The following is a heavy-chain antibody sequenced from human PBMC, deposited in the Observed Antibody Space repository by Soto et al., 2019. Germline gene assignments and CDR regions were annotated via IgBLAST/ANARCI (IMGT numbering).Heavy chain of an antibody. V-gene: IGHV1-18*01. CDR3: AREPSSGWYVGSHFDY. Sequence: ASVKVSCKASGYTFTSYGISWVRQAPGQGLEWMGWISAYNGNTNYAQKLQGRVTMTTDTSTSTAYMELRSLRSDDTAVYYCAREPSSGWYVGSHFDYWGQGTLVTVSS. J-gene: IGHJ4*02. CDR1: GYTFTSYG. D-gene: IGHD6-19*01. CDR2: ISAYNGNT.